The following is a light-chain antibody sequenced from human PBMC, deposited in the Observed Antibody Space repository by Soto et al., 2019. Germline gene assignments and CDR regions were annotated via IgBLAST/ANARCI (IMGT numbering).Light chain of an antibody. CDR3: QHYNSYSEA. J-gene: IGKJ1*01. V-gene: IGKV1-5*01. CDR2: DAS. CDR1: QSISSW. Sequence: DIQMTQSPSTLSASVGDRVTITCRASQSISSWLAWYQQKPGKAPNLLIYDASVLESGVPSRFSGSGSGTEFTLTIGSLQPDDFATYYCQHYNSYSEAFGQGTKVELK.